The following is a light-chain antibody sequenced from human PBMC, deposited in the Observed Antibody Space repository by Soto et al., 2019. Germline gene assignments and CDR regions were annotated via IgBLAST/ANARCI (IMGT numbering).Light chain of an antibody. CDR3: SSYTSSRAPGV. Sequence: QSALTQPASVSGSPGQSITISCTGTSRDVGGYNYVSWYQQHPRKAPKHMIYDVSNRPSGVSNRVSGSKSGNTGSLTIAGPHAEDQADYYCSSYTSSRAPGVFGGGTKVTVL. CDR1: SRDVGGYNY. J-gene: IGLJ2*01. V-gene: IGLV2-14*01. CDR2: DVS.